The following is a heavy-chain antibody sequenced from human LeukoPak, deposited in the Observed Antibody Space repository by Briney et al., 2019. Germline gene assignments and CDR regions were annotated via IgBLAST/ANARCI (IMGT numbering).Heavy chain of an antibody. CDR1: GYSISSGYY. CDR3: ASCTIFGVVIQN. CDR2: IYHSGST. D-gene: IGHD3-3*01. V-gene: IGHV4-38-2*02. J-gene: IGHJ4*02. Sequence: SETLSLTCTVSGYSISSGYYWGWIRQPPGKGLEWIGSIYHSGSTYYNPSLKSRVTISVDTSKNQFSLKLSSVTAADTAVYSCASCTIFGVVIQNWGQGTLVTVSS.